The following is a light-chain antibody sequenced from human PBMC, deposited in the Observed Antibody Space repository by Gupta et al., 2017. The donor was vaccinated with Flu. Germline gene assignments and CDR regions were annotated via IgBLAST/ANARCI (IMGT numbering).Light chain of an antibody. CDR1: QILLHSSGRNY. J-gene: IGKJ4*01. CDR2: LGS. Sequence: TVLTQPPLSLLVTPGESASISCRSSQILLHSSGRNYLDWYVQKPGQPPQLLIYLGSHRASGVPDRFSGSGSGTDFTLKISRVKAEDVGVYYCRQSLETPPIFGGGTKVDIK. V-gene: IGKV2-28*01. CDR3: RQSLETPPI.